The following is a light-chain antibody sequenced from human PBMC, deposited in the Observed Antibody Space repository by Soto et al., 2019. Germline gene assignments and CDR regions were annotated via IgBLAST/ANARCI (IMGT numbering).Light chain of an antibody. CDR3: QTWGAGMRV. Sequence: QAVLTQSPSASASLGASVKLTCTLSSGHSSNAIAWHQQQPEKGPRYLMRVNNDGSHNKGDGIPDRFSGSSSGPERYLTISSLQSEDEADYYCQTWGAGMRVFGGGTKVPS. V-gene: IGLV4-69*01. CDR2: VNNDGSH. CDR1: SGHSSNA. J-gene: IGLJ3*02.